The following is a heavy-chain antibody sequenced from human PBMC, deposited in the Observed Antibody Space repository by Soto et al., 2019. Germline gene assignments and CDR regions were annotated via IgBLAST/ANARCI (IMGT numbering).Heavy chain of an antibody. J-gene: IGHJ3*02. D-gene: IGHD1-26*01. CDR1: GFTFSSYG. Sequence: QVQLVESGGGVVQPGRSLRLSCAASGFTFSSYGMHWVRQAPGKGLEWVAVISYDGSNKYYADSVKGRFTISRDNSKNTRYLQMNSLRAEDTAVYYCAKASRRLGSDAFDIWGQGTMVTVSS. CDR2: ISYDGSNK. V-gene: IGHV3-30*18. CDR3: AKASRRLGSDAFDI.